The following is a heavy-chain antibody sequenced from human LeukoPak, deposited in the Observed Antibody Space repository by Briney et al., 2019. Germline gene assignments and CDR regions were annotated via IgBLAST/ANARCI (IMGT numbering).Heavy chain of an antibody. V-gene: IGHV4-59*02. CDR2: IYNSGIT. Sequence: SETLSLTCADSVGSASSHFWSWIRQPPGKGLEWIGYIYNSGITNYNPSLKSRVTMSVDTSKNQFSLMLRSVTAADTAVYYCARDHLPAGAPGYYMDVWGKGTTVTVSS. D-gene: IGHD4/OR15-4a*01. J-gene: IGHJ6*03. CDR1: VGSASSHF. CDR3: ARDHLPAGAPGYYMDV.